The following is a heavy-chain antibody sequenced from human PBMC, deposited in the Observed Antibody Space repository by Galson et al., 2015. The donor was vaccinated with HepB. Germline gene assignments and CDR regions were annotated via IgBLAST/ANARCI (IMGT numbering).Heavy chain of an antibody. CDR3: ARAVDSSSWLDY. D-gene: IGHD6-13*01. CDR1: GGTFSSYA. V-gene: IGHV1-69*10. J-gene: IGHJ4*02. CDR2: IIPIFGIA. Sequence: SVKVSCKASGGTFSSYAISWVRQAPGQGLEWMGGIIPIFGIANYAQKFQGRVTITADKSTSTAYMELSSLRSEDTAVYYCARAVDSSSWLDYWGQGTLVTVSS.